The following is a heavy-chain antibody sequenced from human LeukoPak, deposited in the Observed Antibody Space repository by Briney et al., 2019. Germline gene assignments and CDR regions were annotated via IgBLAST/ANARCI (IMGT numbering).Heavy chain of an antibody. J-gene: IGHJ4*02. CDR1: GGSINNYY. CDR2: IYYSGST. V-gene: IGHV4-59*01. Sequence: PSETLSLTCTVSGGSINNYYWSWIRQPPGKGLEWIGNIYYSGSTNYNPSLKSRVTISVDTSKNQFSLKLSSVTAADTAVYFCARLGRYFDYWGQGSLVTVSS. D-gene: IGHD1-14*01. CDR3: ARLGRYFDY.